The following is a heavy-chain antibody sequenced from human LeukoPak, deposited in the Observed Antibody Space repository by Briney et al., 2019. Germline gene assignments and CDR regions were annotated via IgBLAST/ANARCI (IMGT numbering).Heavy chain of an antibody. CDR2: IWYDGSNK. D-gene: IGHD3-22*01. CDR1: GFTFSSYG. J-gene: IGHJ4*02. Sequence: GRSLRLSCAASGFTFSSYGMHWVRQAPAKGLKGVAVIWYDGSNKYYADSVKGRFTISRDNSKNTLYLQMNSLRAEDTAVYYCARARLSGLGYYDSSGYYPDYWGQGTLVTVSS. CDR3: ARARLSGLGYYDSSGYYPDY. V-gene: IGHV3-33*01.